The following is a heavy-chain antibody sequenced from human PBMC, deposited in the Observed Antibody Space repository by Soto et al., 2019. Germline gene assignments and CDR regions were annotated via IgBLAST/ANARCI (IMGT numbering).Heavy chain of an antibody. Sequence: EVQLVESGGGLVQPGGSLRLSCAASGFTFSNFWMHWVRQAPGKGLVWVSRINSDGSSTNYADSVKGRFTISRDNAKNTLSLQMNSLRAEDTSVYYCASPVRYSYGYYFYGMDVWGQGPTVTVSS. D-gene: IGHD5-18*01. CDR3: ASPVRYSYGYYFYGMDV. CDR2: INSDGSST. V-gene: IGHV3-74*01. J-gene: IGHJ6*01. CDR1: GFTFSNFW.